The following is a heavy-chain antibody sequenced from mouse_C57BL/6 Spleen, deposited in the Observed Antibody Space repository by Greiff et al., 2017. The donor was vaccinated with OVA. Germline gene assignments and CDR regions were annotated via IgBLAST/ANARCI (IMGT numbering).Heavy chain of an antibody. D-gene: IGHD4-1*01. V-gene: IGHV5-9-1*02. CDR3: TRERTGTGTYFDY. CDR1: GFTFSSYA. CDR2: ISSGGDYI. J-gene: IGHJ2*01. Sequence: EVKLMESGEGLVKPGGSLKLSCAASGFTFSSYAMSWVRQTPEKRLEWVAYISSGGDYIYYADTVKGRFTISRDNARNTLYLQMSSLKSEDTAMYYCTRERTGTGTYFDYWGQGTTLTVSS.